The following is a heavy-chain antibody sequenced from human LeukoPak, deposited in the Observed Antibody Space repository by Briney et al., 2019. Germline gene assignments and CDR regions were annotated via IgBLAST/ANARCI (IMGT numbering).Heavy chain of an antibody. CDR3: ARGVEPLAANTLAY. J-gene: IGHJ1*01. D-gene: IGHD1-14*01. CDR1: GFTVITND. CDR2: LYSDGNT. Sequence: HPEGSLRLSCAASGFTVITNDMTWVRQAPGKGLEWVSVLYSDGNTKYADSVQGRFTISRDNSKNTLYLEMNSLSPDDTAVYYCARGVEPLAANTLAYWGQGTLVTVSS. V-gene: IGHV3-53*01.